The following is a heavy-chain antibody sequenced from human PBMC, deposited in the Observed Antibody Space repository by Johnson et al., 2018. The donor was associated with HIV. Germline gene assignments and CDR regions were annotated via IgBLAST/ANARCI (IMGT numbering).Heavy chain of an antibody. J-gene: IGHJ3*02. CDR2: ISHDGNNK. V-gene: IGHV3-30*04. CDR1: GFLFSRYA. CDR3: ARVRSALRLAFDI. D-gene: IGHD3-10*01. Sequence: QVQLVESGGGVVQPGRSLRLSCAASGFLFSRYAMHWVRQAPGKGLEWVAVISHDGNNKYYADSVKGRFTISRDNAKNSLYLQMNSLRAEDTAVYYCARVRSALRLAFDIWGQGTLVTVSS.